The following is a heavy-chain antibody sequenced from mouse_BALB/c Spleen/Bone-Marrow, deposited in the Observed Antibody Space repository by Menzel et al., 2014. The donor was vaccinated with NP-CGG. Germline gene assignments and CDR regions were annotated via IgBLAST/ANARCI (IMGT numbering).Heavy chain of an antibody. D-gene: IGHD1-2*01. CDR1: GFTFSSYG. CDR2: ISTGGSYT. J-gene: IGHJ2*01. V-gene: IGHV5-6*01. Sequence: EVQVVESGGDLVKPGGSLKLSCAASGFTFSSYGMSWVRQTPDKRLEWVATISTGGSYTYYPDTVKGRFTISRDNAKNTLYLQMSSLKSEDTAMYYCATHYYGRFDYWGQGTTLTVSS. CDR3: ATHYYGRFDY.